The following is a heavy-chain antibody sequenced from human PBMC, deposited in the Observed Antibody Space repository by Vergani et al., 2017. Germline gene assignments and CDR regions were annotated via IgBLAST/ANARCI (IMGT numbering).Heavy chain of an antibody. V-gene: IGHV3-30*03. CDR3: ARDGLDIFVSSSDYSHWLYY. CDR1: GFGFKNFT. D-gene: IGHD3-22*01. Sequence: QVSLVESGGGVVQPGRSLTLTCSASGFGFKNFTMHWVRQAPGKGLEWVATISKDGTHDYYEPSVRGRFAVSRDNFKNTMYLQMDRPTTDDTAVYFCARDGLDIFVSSSDYSHWLYYWGQGILVTVSS. J-gene: IGHJ4*02. CDR2: ISKDGTHD.